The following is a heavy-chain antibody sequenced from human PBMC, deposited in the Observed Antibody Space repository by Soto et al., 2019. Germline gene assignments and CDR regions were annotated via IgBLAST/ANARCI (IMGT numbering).Heavy chain of an antibody. Sequence: QVQLQESGPGLVKPSQTLSLTCTVSGGSISSGGYYWSWIRQHPGKGLEWIGYIYYSGSTYYNPSLKRRVTISVDTSKNQFSLKLSSVTAADTAVYYCARAPPRLSSSWYYFDYWGQGTLVTVSS. CDR3: ARAPPRLSSSWYYFDY. CDR1: GGSISSGGYY. J-gene: IGHJ4*02. V-gene: IGHV4-31*03. CDR2: IYYSGST. D-gene: IGHD6-13*01.